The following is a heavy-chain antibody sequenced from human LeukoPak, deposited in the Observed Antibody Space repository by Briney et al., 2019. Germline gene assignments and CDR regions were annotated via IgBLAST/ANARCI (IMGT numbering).Heavy chain of an antibody. D-gene: IGHD3-3*01. J-gene: IGHJ4*02. V-gene: IGHV5-51*01. CDR3: ARPQYYDFWNGYYPDY. CDR1: GYSITKFW. CDR2: IYPGDSDT. Sequence: GASLKISCKGSGYSITKFWIGWVRPMPGEGLGWMGIIYPGDSDTRYSPSFQGQVTLLVDTSISTAYLQWSSLKASDTAMYYCARPQYYDFWNGYYPDYWGQGTLVTVSS.